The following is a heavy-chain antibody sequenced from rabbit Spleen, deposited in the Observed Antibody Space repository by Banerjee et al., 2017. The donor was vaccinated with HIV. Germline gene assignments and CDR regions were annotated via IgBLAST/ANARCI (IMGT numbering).Heavy chain of an antibody. D-gene: IGHD1-1*01. CDR3: ARDTSSSFSSYGMDL. Sequence: QSLEESGGDLVKPGGTLTLTCTASGFSLSSSDYMCWVRQAPGKGLEWVSCIAGGSSGFTYSATWAKGRFTISKTSSTTVTLQMTSLTVADTATYFCARDTSSSFSSYGMDLWGQGTLVTVS. V-gene: IGHV1S40*01. CDR2: IAGGSSGFT. CDR1: GFSLSSSDY. J-gene: IGHJ3*01.